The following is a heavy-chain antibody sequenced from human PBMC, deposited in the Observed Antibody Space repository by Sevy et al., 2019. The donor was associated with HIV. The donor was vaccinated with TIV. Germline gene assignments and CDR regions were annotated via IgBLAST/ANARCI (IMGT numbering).Heavy chain of an antibody. D-gene: IGHD3-22*01. J-gene: IGHJ4*02. CDR1: GFTFDDYA. Sequence: GGCLRLSCAASGFTFDDYAMHWVRQTPGRGLEWFSGISWNSGRVGYADSVKGRFTISRDNAKNCLYLQMNSLRVEDTTLYHSAKDIAMIVVADVHFDYWGQGTLVTVSS. CDR2: ISWNSGRV. V-gene: IGHV3-9*01. CDR3: AKDIAMIVVADVHFDY.